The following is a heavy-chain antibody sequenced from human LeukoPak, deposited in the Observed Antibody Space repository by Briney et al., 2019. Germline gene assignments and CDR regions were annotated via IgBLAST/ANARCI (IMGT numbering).Heavy chain of an antibody. CDR2: IKQDGSEK. CDR1: GFTFSSYW. J-gene: IGHJ4*02. V-gene: IGHV3-7*01. CDR3: ARGPLIWGRLTFYFDY. Sequence: GGSLRLSCAASGFTFSSYWMSWVRQAPGKGLEWVANIKQDGSEKYYVDSVKGRFTISRDNAKNSLYLQMNSLRAEDTAVYYCARGPLIWGRLTFYFDYWDQGTLVTVSS. D-gene: IGHD3-10*01.